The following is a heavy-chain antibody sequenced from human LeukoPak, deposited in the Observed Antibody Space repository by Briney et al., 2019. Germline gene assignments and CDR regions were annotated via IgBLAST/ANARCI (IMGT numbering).Heavy chain of an antibody. J-gene: IGHJ5*02. CDR1: GYTFTSYA. V-gene: IGHV1-3*01. CDR3: ARAGDYGDYDWFDP. Sequence: PGASMKVSCKASGYTFTSYAMHWVRQAPGQRLEWMGWINAGNGNTKYSQKFQGRVTITRDTSASTAYMELSSLRSEDTAVYYCARAGDYGDYDWFDPWGQGTLVTVSS. D-gene: IGHD4-17*01. CDR2: INAGNGNT.